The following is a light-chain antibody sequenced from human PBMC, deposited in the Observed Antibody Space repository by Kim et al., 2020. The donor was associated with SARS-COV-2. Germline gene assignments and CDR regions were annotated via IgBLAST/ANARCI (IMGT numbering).Light chain of an antibody. CDR1: QSVSSN. CDR3: QQYNNWPRYT. J-gene: IGKJ2*01. Sequence: EIVMTQSPATLSVSPGERATLSCRASQSVSSNLAWYQQKPGQAPRLLIYGASTRAPGIPARFSGSGSGTEFTLTISSLQSEDFAVYYWQQYNNWPRYTFGQGTKLEI. CDR2: GAS. V-gene: IGKV3-15*01.